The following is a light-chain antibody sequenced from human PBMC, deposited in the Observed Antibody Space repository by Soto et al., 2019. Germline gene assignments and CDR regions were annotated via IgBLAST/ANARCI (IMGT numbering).Light chain of an antibody. CDR3: QQYYSFPWT. J-gene: IGKJ1*01. CDR2: WAS. CDR1: QSVFYSSNNKNY. V-gene: IGKV4-1*01. Sequence: DIVMTQSPDSLAVSLGERATINCKSSQSVFYSSNNKNYLAWYQQKPGQRPKLLMYWASTRESGVPARFSGSGSGTDFTLTISSLQAADVAAYYCQQYYSFPWTFGKGTKVVIK.